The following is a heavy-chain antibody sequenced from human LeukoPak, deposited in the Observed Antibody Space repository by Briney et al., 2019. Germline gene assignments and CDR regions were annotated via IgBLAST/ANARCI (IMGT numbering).Heavy chain of an antibody. Sequence: PGGSLRLSCAASGFTFSSCAMSWVRQAPGKGLEWVSAISGSGGSTYYADSVKGRFTISRDNSKNTLYLQMNSLRAEDTAVYYCAKDPPAKYYDSGGYYSYWGQGTLVTVSS. CDR2: ISGSGGST. CDR1: GFTFSSCA. CDR3: AKDPPAKYYDSGGYYSY. J-gene: IGHJ4*02. V-gene: IGHV3-23*01. D-gene: IGHD3-22*01.